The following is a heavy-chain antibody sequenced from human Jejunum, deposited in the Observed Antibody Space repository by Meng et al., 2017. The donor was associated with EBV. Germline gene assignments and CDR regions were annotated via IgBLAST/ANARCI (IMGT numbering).Heavy chain of an antibody. V-gene: IGHV3-21*02. CDR1: GFTFSSYS. CDR3: VRDSSFNVH. D-gene: IGHD3-16*02. CDR2: ISSGSSFI. J-gene: IGHJ4*02. Sequence: EVTLVGSGGGLGKPGGSLRLSCAASGFTFSSYSMNWVRQAPGKGLEWVSYISSGSSFIYYADSVKGRFTISRDDAKNSLSLQMNNLGADDTAVYYCVRDSSFNVHWGQGTLVTVSS.